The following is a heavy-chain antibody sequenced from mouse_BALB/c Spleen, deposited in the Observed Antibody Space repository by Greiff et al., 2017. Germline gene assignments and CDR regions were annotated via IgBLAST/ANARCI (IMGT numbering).Heavy chain of an antibody. CDR3: AREAYDYDEGY. D-gene: IGHD2-4*01. V-gene: IGHV1-87*01. Sequence: VQGVESGAELARPGASVKLSCKASGYTFTSYWMQWVKQRPGQGLEWIGAIYPGDGDTRYTQKFKGKATLTADKSSSTAYMQLSSLASEDSAVYYCAREAYDYDEGYWGQGTTLTVSS. CDR1: GYTFTSYW. J-gene: IGHJ2*01. CDR2: IYPGDGDT.